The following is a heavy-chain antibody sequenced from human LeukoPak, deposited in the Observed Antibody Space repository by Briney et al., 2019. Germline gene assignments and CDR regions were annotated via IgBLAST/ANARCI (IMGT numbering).Heavy chain of an antibody. J-gene: IGHJ5*02. CDR1: GYTFTSYD. CDR3: ARDPLYSSSWYSPQSA. CDR2: MNPNSGNT. V-gene: IGHV1-8*01. Sequence: ASMKVSCKASGYTFTSYDINWVRQATGQGLEWMGWMNPNSGNTGYAQKFQGRVTMTRNTSISTAYMELSSLRSEDTAVYYCARDPLYSSSWYSPQSAWGQGTLVTVSS. D-gene: IGHD6-13*01.